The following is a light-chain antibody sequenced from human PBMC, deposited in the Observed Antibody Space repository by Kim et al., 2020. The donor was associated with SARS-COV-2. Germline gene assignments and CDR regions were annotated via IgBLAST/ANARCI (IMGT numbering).Light chain of an antibody. J-gene: IGLJ3*02. Sequence: GQSITMSCTGTSSDVGGYNYVSWYQQHPGKVPKLLIYDVSKRPSGVPDRFSGTKSGNTASLTVSGLQAEDEADYYCSSYAGSSNLVFGGGTQLTVL. V-gene: IGLV2-14*03. CDR1: SSDVGGYNY. CDR2: DVS. CDR3: SSYAGSSNLV.